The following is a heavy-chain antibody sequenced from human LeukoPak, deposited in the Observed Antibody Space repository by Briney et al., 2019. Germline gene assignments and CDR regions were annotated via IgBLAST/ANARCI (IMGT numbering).Heavy chain of an antibody. Sequence: GGSLRLSCAVSGFTLTSYTMHWVRQAPGKGLEWVAVISYDGSNKYYADSVKGRFTISRDNSKNTLYLQMNSLRAEDTAVYYCAKEHSSIPNDYWGQGTLVTVSS. CDR1: GFTLTSYT. CDR2: ISYDGSNK. V-gene: IGHV3-30-3*02. D-gene: IGHD6-13*01. J-gene: IGHJ4*02. CDR3: AKEHSSIPNDY.